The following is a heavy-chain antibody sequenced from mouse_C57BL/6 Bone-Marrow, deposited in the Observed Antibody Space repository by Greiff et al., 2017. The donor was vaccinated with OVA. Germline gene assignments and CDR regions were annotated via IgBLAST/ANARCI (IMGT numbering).Heavy chain of an antibody. V-gene: IGHV3-6*01. Sequence: EVQLVESGPGLVKPSQSLSLTCSVTGYSITSGYYWNWIRQFPGNKLEWMGYISYDGSNNYNPSLKNRIFITRDTSKNQFFLKLNSVTTEDTATYYCARDSYPWYYFDYGGQGTTLTVSS. CDR2: ISYDGSN. J-gene: IGHJ2*01. CDR3: ARDSYPWYYFDY. CDR1: GYSITSGYY. D-gene: IGHD1-1*01.